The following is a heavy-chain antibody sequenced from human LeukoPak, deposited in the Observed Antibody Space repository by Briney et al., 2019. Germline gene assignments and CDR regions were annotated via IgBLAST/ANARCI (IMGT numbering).Heavy chain of an antibody. CDR2: IYYSGST. V-gene: IGHV4-59*01. J-gene: IGHJ4*02. D-gene: IGHD4-17*01. CDR3: ARLTVTGFDY. Sequence: PSETLSLTCAVYGGSFSGYYWSWIRQPPGKGLEWIGYIYYSGSTNYNPSLKSRVTVSVDTSKNQFSLKLSSVTAADTAVYYCARLTVTGFDYWGQGTLVTVSS. CDR1: GGSFSGYY.